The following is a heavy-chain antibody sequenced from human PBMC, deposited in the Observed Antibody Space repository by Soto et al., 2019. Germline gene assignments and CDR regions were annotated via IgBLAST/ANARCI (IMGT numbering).Heavy chain of an antibody. CDR2: ISGSGVST. J-gene: IGHJ6*03. D-gene: IGHD5-18*01. V-gene: IGHV3-23*01. CDR3: ARGYPLWSPYFYYYMDV. CDR1: GFTFTNYA. Sequence: VGSLRLSCAASGFTFTNYALSWVRQAPGNGLEWVSAISGSGVSTYYADSVKGRFTISRDNSRNTLYLQMNSLRAEDTAVYYCARGYPLWSPYFYYYMDVWGQGTTVTVSS.